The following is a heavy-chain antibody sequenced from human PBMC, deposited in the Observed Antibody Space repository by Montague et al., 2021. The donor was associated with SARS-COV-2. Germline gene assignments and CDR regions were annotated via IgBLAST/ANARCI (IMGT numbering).Heavy chain of an antibody. CDR3: VRDFYDTSDYFQGPFDV. Sequence: SETLSLTCDVSGVSVNNSSCSWVWLPPQTGLGWDWYIYFTYSANSMPSLWHQIPISMYTSANQFSLSLRSVPPTDTAVYYCVRDFYDTSDYFQGPFDVWGHGTLVSVSS. J-gene: IGHJ3*01. V-gene: IGHV4-59*02. D-gene: IGHD3-22*01. CDR1: GVSVNNSS. CDR2: IYFTYSA.